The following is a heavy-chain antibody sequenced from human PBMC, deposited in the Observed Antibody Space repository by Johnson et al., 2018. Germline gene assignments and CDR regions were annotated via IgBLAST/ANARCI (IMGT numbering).Heavy chain of an antibody. CDR3: ARGFFPMVRGVIGNAMDV. D-gene: IGHD3-10*01. V-gene: IGHV3-21*01. Sequence: VQLVESGGGLVKHGGSLRLSCAASGFTFSSYSMNWVRQAPGKGLEWVSSISSSSSYIYYADPVKGRFTISRDNAKNSLYLQMNSLRAEDTAVYYCARGFFPMVRGVIGNAMDVWGKGTTVTVSS. J-gene: IGHJ6*04. CDR2: ISSSSSYI. CDR1: GFTFSSYS.